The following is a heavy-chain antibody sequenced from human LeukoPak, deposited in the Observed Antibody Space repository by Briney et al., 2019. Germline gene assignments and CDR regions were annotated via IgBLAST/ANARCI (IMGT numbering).Heavy chain of an antibody. CDR2: IKEDGSKK. J-gene: IGHJ6*02. D-gene: IGHD6-19*01. V-gene: IGHV3-7*03. CDR3: ARDPGRQYSSIADV. CDR1: GFTFSSYG. Sequence: GSLRLSCAASGFTFSSYGMHWVRQAPGKGLEWLANIKEDGSKKYYVDSVKGRFTISRDNAKNSLYLQMDSLRAEDTAVYYCARDPGRQYSSIADVWGQGTTVTVSS.